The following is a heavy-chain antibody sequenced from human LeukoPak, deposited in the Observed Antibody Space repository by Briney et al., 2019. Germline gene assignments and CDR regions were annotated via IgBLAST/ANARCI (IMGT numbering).Heavy chain of an antibody. J-gene: IGHJ4*02. Sequence: SETLSLTCAVYGGSFSVYYWSWIRQPPGKGLEWIGEINHSGSTNYNPSIKNRVPISVDTSKNQFSLKLSSVTAADTAVYYCARRQYYDFWSAVITRDDRFDYWGQGTLVTVSS. D-gene: IGHD3-3*01. CDR3: ARRQYYDFWSAVITRDDRFDY. V-gene: IGHV4-34*01. CDR1: GGSFSVYY. CDR2: INHSGST.